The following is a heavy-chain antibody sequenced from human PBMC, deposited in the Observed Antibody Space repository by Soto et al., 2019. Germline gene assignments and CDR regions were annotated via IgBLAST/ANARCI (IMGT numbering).Heavy chain of an antibody. CDR1: GFTFSSYA. V-gene: IGHV3-23*01. J-gene: IGHJ4*02. CDR3: AKWQRGGGYYDSSGLGY. CDR2: ISGSGGST. Sequence: EVQLLESGGGLVQPGGSLRLSCAASGFTFSSYAMSWVRQAPGKGLEWVSAISGSGGSTYYADSVKGRFTISRDNSKNTLYLQMNSRRAEDTAVYYCAKWQRGGGYYDSSGLGYWGQGTLVTVSS. D-gene: IGHD3-22*01.